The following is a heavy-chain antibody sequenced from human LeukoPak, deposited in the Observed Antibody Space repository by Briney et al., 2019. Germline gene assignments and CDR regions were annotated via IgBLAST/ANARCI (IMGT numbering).Heavy chain of an antibody. D-gene: IGHD1-26*01. CDR2: IQPAGNDK. CDR3: AERDGEPEFDY. CDR1: GFTFNNYG. V-gene: IGHV3-30*02. J-gene: IGHJ4*02. Sequence: PGGSLRLSCAASGFTFNNYGMHWVRQAPGKGLEWVALIQPAGNDKYYADSVKGRFTVSRDNSKNTLYLQLNSLKVEDTAVYYCAERDGEPEFDYWGQGTLVTVSS.